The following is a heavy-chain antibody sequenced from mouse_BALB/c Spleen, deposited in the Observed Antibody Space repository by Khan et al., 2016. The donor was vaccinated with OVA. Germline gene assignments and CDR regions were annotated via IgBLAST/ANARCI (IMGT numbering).Heavy chain of an antibody. CDR1: GYSFTTYY. CDR2: IDPFSGST. J-gene: IGHJ3*01. Sequence: EVQLQQSGPELMKPGASVKISCKASGYSFTTYYIHWVMQSHGTSLEWIGYIDPFSGSTTYNQKFKGKATLTVDKSSSTAYIHLSNLTSEDSAVYYCTRQGFVAWFTYWGQGTLVTVSA. V-gene: IGHV1S135*01. CDR3: TRQGFVAWFTY.